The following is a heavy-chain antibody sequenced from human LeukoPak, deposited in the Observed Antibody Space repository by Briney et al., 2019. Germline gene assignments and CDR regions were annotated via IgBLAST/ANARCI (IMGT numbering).Heavy chain of an antibody. V-gene: IGHV3-23*01. CDR3: AGRPSGEGLAPLDY. D-gene: IGHD1-14*01. CDR1: GLAFSSST. Sequence: GGSLRLSCAASGLAFSSSTMGWVRQAPGKGLECVPIISGSGAATYYTDSVTGRFTISRDNSKNTLFPQMNSLRAEDTAVYYCAGRPSGEGLAPLDYWGQGALVAVSS. CDR2: ISGSGAAT. J-gene: IGHJ4*02.